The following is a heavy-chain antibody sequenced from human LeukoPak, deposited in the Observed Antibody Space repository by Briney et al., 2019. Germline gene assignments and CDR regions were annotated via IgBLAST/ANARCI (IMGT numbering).Heavy chain of an antibody. V-gene: IGHV1-2*02. CDR2: INPNSGGT. Sequence: ASVTLSCKASGYTFTGYYMDWVRQAPGQGLAWMGWINPNSGGTNYAQKFQGRVTMTRDTSISTAYMELSRLRSDDTAVYYCAREGAVGTTDYWGQGTLVTVSS. D-gene: IGHD1-26*01. CDR1: GYTFTGYY. CDR3: AREGAVGTTDY. J-gene: IGHJ4*02.